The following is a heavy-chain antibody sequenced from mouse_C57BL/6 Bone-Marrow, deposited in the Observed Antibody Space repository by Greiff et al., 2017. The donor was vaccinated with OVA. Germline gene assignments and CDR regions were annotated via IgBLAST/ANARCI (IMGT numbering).Heavy chain of an antibody. CDR3: ARDELGPFAY. J-gene: IGHJ3*01. D-gene: IGHD4-1*01. Sequence: EVQVVESGGGLVQSGRSLRLSCATSGFTFSDFYMEWVRQAPGKGLEWIAASRNKANDYTTEYSASVKGRFIVSRDTSQSILYLQMNALRAEDTAIYYCARDELGPFAYWGQGTLVTVSA. CDR2: SRNKANDYTT. CDR1: GFTFSDFY. V-gene: IGHV7-1*01.